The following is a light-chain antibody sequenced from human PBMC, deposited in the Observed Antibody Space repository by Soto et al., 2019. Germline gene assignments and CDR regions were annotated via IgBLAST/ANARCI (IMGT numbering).Light chain of an antibody. CDR3: QQYNNWPLT. CDR1: QSVSTS. CDR2: GAS. V-gene: IGKV3-15*01. J-gene: IGKJ4*01. Sequence: EIVMTQSPATLSVSPGEGATLSCRASQSVSTSLAWYQQKPGQAPRLLIYGASTRATAIPASFTGSGSGTDFTPTISSLQPEDFAVYDCQQYNNWPLTFGGGTRVEIK.